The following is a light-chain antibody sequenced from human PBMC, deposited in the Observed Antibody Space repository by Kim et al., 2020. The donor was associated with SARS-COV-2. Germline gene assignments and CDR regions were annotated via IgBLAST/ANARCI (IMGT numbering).Light chain of an antibody. J-gene: IGKJ2*01. Sequence: SASVGDGVSISCRASQGISGWLAWFQQKPGQAPKLLIYKASTLQSGVPSRFIGSGFGTEFTFTISSLQPDDFASYYCQQYNSYPYTFGQGTKLEI. CDR3: QQYNSYPYT. V-gene: IGKV1-5*03. CDR2: KAS. CDR1: QGISGW.